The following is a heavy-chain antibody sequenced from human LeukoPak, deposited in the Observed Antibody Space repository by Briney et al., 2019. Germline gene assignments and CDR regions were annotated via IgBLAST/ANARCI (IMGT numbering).Heavy chain of an antibody. V-gene: IGHV4-59*11. D-gene: IGHD3-3*01. CDR1: GGSISSHY. Sequence: PSETLSLTCTVSGGSISSHYWSWIRQPPGKGLEWIGYIYYSGSTNYNPSLKSRVTISVDTSKNQFSLKLSSVTAADTAVYYCSRARGGFLGYFDYWGQGTRVTVAS. CDR3: SRARGGFLGYFDY. CDR2: IYYSGST. J-gene: IGHJ4*02.